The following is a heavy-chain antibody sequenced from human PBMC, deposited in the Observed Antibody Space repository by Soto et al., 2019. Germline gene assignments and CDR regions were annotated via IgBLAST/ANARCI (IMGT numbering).Heavy chain of an antibody. CDR3: ARHVRGGLARRFDP. CDR2: IYYSGST. V-gene: IGHV4-59*08. CDR1: GGSISSYY. D-gene: IGHD3-16*01. Sequence: SETLSLTCTVSGGSISSYYWSWIRQPPGKGLEWIGYIYYSGSTNYNPSLKSRVTISVDTSKNQFSLKLSSVTAADTAVYYCARHVRGGLARRFDPWGQGTLVTVSS. J-gene: IGHJ5*02.